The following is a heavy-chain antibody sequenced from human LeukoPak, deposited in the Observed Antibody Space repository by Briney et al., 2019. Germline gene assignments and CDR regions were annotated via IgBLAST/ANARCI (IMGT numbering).Heavy chain of an antibody. CDR3: ARQIISNGWFDP. Sequence: SETLSLTCTVSGGSISSGGYYWSWIRQHPGKGLEWIGYIYYSGGTYYNPSLKSRVTISVDTSKNQFSLKLSSVTAADTAVYYCARQIISNGWFDPWGQGTLVTVSS. CDR2: IYYSGGT. CDR1: GGSISSGGYY. V-gene: IGHV4-31*03. D-gene: IGHD2-21*01. J-gene: IGHJ5*02.